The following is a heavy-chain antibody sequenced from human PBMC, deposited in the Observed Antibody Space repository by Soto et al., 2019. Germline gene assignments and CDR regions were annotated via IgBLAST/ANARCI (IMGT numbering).Heavy chain of an antibody. CDR2: IYSGGST. CDR3: ARALTVTTFRADYYYYMDV. Sequence: GGSLRLSCAASGFTVSSNYMSWVRQAPGKGLEWVSVIYSGGSTYYAESVKVRFTISTDNSKNTLYLQMNSLKAEDTAVDYCARALTVTTFRADYYYYMDVWGKGTTVTVSS. D-gene: IGHD4-4*01. CDR1: GFTVSSNY. J-gene: IGHJ6*03. V-gene: IGHV3-66*01.